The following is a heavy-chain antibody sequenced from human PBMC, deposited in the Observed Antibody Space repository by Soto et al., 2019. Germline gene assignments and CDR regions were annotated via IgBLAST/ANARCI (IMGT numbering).Heavy chain of an antibody. J-gene: IGHJ6*02. D-gene: IGHD2-2*01. CDR1: GGSISSSSYY. V-gene: IGHV4-39*07. CDR2: INHSGST. Sequence: SETLSLTCTVSGGSISSSSYYWGWIRQPPGKGLEWIGEINHSGSTNYNPSLKSRVTISVDKSKNQFSLKLSSVTAADTAVYYCARDRIVVVPAAMKPYYYYGMDVWGQGTTVTVSS. CDR3: ARDRIVVVPAAMKPYYYYGMDV.